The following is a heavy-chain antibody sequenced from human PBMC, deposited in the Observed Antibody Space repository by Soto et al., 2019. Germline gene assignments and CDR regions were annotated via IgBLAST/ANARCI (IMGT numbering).Heavy chain of an antibody. CDR1: GGTFSSYS. V-gene: IGHV1-69*13. CDR2: IIPIFGTA. CDR3: ARDSNYYYGMDV. J-gene: IGHJ6*02. Sequence: PVHGSHNPSGGTFSSYSISWVRNDPGQGLGWKGGIIPIFGTANYAQEFQGSVTIIADESTSTAYMELSSLRSEDTAVYYCARDSNYYYGMDVWGQGTTVTVSS.